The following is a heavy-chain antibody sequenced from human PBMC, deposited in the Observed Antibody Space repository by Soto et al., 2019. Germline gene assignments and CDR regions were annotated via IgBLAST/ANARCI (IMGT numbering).Heavy chain of an antibody. CDR2: IYYSGST. CDR1: GGSIGSGDYY. CDR3: ASPKIAFYNWFDP. D-gene: IGHD3-3*02. J-gene: IGHJ5*02. V-gene: IGHV4-30-4*01. Sequence: PSETLSLTCTVSGGSIGSGDYYWSWIRQPPGKGLEWIGYIYYSGSTYYNPSLKSRVTISVDTSKNQFSLKLSSVTAADTAVYYCASPKIAFYNWFDPWGQGTLVTVSS.